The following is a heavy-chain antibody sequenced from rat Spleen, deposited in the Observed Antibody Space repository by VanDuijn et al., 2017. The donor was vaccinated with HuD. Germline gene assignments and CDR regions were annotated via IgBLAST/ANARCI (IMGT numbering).Heavy chain of an antibody. CDR1: GFTFSNYD. CDR2: ISYDGSTT. CDR3: ARRGLRRVLDY. D-gene: IGHD1-11*01. J-gene: IGHJ2*01. Sequence: EVRLVESGGDLVQPGRSMKLSCAASGFTFSNYDMVWVRQAPTKGLKWVASISYDGSTTYYRDSVKGRFTISRHSAKNTLYLRMDSLRSEDTATYYCARRGLRRVLDYWGQGVMVTVSS. V-gene: IGHV5-29*01.